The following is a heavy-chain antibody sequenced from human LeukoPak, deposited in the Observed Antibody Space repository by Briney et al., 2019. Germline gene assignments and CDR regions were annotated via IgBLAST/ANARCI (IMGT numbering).Heavy chain of an antibody. CDR2: IYPGDSDT. J-gene: IGHJ6*02. D-gene: IGHD5-12*01. CDR1: GYNFTFYW. CDR3: ARRELYSGYDAYYGVDV. Sequence: GESLKISCVASGYNFTFYWIGWVRQMPEKGLEWMGIIYPGDSDTRYSPSFQGQVTISADKSINTAYLQWSSLKASDTAIYYCARRELYSGYDAYYGVDVWGQGTTVIVSS. V-gene: IGHV5-51*01.